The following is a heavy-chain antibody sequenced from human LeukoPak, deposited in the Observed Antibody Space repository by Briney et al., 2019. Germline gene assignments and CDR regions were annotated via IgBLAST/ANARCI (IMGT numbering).Heavy chain of an antibody. Sequence: TSETLSLTRTVSGGSISSYYWSWIRQPAGKAPEWIGRIYSSGIINYNPSLKSRVTMSLDNSKNQLSLKLSYVTAADTAVYYCARDTGKSGYPDYWGQGTLVTVSS. V-gene: IGHV4-4*07. D-gene: IGHD3-3*01. J-gene: IGHJ4*02. CDR3: ARDTGKSGYPDY. CDR2: IYSSGII. CDR1: GGSISSYY.